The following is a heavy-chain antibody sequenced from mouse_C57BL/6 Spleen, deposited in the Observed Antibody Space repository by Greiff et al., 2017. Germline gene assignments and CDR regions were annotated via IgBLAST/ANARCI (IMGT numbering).Heavy chain of an antibody. Sequence: QVQLQQSGAELVRPGASVKLSCKASGYTFTDYYITWVKQRPGQGLEWIARIYPGSGNTYYNEKFKGKATLTAEKSSSTAYMQLSSLTSEDSAVYFCARERGMDYWGQGTSVTVSS. CDR1: GYTFTDYY. V-gene: IGHV1-76*01. CDR2: IYPGSGNT. CDR3: ARERGMDY. J-gene: IGHJ4*01.